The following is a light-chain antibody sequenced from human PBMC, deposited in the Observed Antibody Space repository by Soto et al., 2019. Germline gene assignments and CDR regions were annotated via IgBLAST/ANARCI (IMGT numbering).Light chain of an antibody. CDR2: KAS. CDR1: QSISSW. Sequence: DIQMTQSPSTLSASVGDRVTITCRASQSISSWLAWYQQKPGKAPKLLIYKASSLESGVPSRFSGSGSGTEFTLTISSLQADDVATYYCQQYKSYPWTFGQGTKVEIK. V-gene: IGKV1-5*03. J-gene: IGKJ1*01. CDR3: QQYKSYPWT.